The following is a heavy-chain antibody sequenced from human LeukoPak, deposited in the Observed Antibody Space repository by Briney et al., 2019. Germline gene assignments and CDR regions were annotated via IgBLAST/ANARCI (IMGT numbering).Heavy chain of an antibody. V-gene: IGHV1-46*01. CDR3: ARGPLGDYYCSGGSCYILENWFDP. D-gene: IGHD2-15*01. CDR2: INPSGGST. Sequence: ASVKVSCKASGYTFTGYYMHWVRQAPGQGLEWMGIINPSGGSTSYAQKFQGRVTMTRDTSTSTVYMELSSLRSEDTAVYYCARGPLGDYYCSGGSCYILENWFDPWGQGTLVTVSS. CDR1: GYTFTGYY. J-gene: IGHJ5*02.